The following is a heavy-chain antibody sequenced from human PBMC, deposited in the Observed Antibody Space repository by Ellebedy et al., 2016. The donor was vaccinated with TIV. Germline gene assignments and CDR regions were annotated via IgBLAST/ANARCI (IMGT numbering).Heavy chain of an antibody. D-gene: IGHD5-18*01. CDR3: ARDWKDTAMVPDY. Sequence: GGSLRLXXAASGFTFSSYGMHWVRQAPGKGLEWVAVIWYDGSNKYYADSVKGRFTISRDNSKNTLYLQMNSLRAEDTAVYYCARDWKDTAMVPDYWGQGTLVTVSS. V-gene: IGHV3-33*08. CDR1: GFTFSSYG. J-gene: IGHJ4*02. CDR2: IWYDGSNK.